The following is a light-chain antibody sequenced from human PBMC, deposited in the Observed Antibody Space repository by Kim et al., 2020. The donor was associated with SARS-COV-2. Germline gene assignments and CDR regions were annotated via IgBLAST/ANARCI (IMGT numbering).Light chain of an antibody. CDR3: SSYASSTSYV. Sequence: GQLITISCTGTSSDVGGYDYVSWYRQYPGKAPILIIYHVINRPSGVSSRFSGSKSGNTASLTISGLQADDEADYYCSSYASSTSYVFGTGTKVTVL. V-gene: IGLV2-14*03. CDR2: HVI. CDR1: SSDVGGYDY. J-gene: IGLJ1*01.